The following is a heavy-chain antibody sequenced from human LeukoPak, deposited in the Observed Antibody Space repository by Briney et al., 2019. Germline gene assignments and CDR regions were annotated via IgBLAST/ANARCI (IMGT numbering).Heavy chain of an antibody. Sequence: GGSLRLSCAASGFTFSSYSMNWVRQAPGKGLEWVSSISSSSSYIYYADSVKGRFTISRDNAKNSLYLQMNSLRAEDTALYYCAKDYYGSGTSMDVWGKGTTVTVSS. CDR3: AKDYYGSGTSMDV. D-gene: IGHD3-10*01. CDR2: ISSSSSYI. V-gene: IGHV3-21*04. J-gene: IGHJ6*03. CDR1: GFTFSSYS.